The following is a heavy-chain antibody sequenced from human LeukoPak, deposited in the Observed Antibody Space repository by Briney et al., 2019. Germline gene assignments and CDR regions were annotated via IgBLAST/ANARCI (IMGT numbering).Heavy chain of an antibody. D-gene: IGHD6-13*01. V-gene: IGHV5-51*01. CDR2: IYPGDSDT. Sequence: GESLKISCQVSGYSFTNYWIGWVRQMPGKGLEWMWIIYPGDSDTRYSPYFQGQLTISADKSISTAYLQWSSLKASDTTMYYCARRIAATGRGYFDYWDQGTLITVSS. CDR1: GYSFTNYW. J-gene: IGHJ4*02. CDR3: ARRIAATGRGYFDY.